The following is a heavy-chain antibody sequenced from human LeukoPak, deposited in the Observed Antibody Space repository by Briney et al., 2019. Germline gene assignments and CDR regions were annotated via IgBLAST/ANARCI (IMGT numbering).Heavy chain of an antibody. V-gene: IGHV3-53*05. CDR2: IYSGGST. CDR1: GFTVSSNY. J-gene: IGHJ4*02. CDR3: AKDGGRYRFDY. D-gene: IGHD3-16*02. Sequence: PGGSLRLSCAASGFTVSSNYMSWVRQAPGKGLEWVSVIYSGGSTYYADSVKGRFTISRDKSKNSVFLQMNNLRPDDTALYYCAKDGGRYRFDYWGQGIMVTVSS.